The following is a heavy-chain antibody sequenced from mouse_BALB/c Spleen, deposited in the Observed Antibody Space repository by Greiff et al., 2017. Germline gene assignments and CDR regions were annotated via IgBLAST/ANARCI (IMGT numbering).Heavy chain of an antibody. CDR2: IDPANGNT. CDR1: GFNIKDTY. Sequence: EVKLMESGAELVKPGASVKLSCTASGFNIKDTYMHWVKQRPEQGLEWIGRIDPANGNTKYDPKFQGKATITADTSSNTAYLQLSSLTSEDTAVYYCAPTGTGAYWGQGTLVTVSA. D-gene: IGHD4-1*02. J-gene: IGHJ3*01. CDR3: APTGTGAY. V-gene: IGHV14-3*02.